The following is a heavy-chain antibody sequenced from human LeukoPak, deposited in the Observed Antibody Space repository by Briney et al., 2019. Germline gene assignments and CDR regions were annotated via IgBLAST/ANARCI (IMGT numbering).Heavy chain of an antibody. V-gene: IGHV3-7*03. Sequence: PGGSLRLSCAAAGFTFSSYWMSWVRQAPGKGLEWVANIKKDGSEKYYVDSVKGRFTISRDNAKNSLYLQMNSLRAEDTAVYYCAKGSDLWFGETWGQGTLVTVSS. CDR3: AKGSDLWFGET. CDR1: GFTFSSYW. D-gene: IGHD3-10*01. J-gene: IGHJ4*02. CDR2: IKKDGSEK.